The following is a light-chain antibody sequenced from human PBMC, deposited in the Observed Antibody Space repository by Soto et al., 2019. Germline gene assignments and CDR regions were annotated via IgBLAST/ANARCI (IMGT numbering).Light chain of an antibody. CDR2: EAS. CDR1: GSDVRTYNL. V-gene: IGLV2-23*01. CDR3: CSYAGDKTYV. J-gene: IGLJ1*01. Sequence: QSVLTQPASVSGSPGQSITISRTVTGSDVRTYNLVSWYQQHPGKVPKLIIYEASKRPSGVSNRFSGSQPGNTASLTVSGLQAEDEADYYCCSYAGDKTYVFGSGTKVNVL.